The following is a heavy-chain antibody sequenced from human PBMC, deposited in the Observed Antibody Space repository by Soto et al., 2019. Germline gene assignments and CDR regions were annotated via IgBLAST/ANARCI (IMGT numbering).Heavy chain of an antibody. V-gene: IGHV3-23*01. CDR3: AKPGGVYWYFDL. J-gene: IGHJ2*01. Sequence: GGSLRLSCAASGFTLRDYAMTWVRQAPGKGLEWVSSLSGRGGNTYYADSVKGRFTISRANSENTLFLQMSSLRAEDTATYYCAKPGGVYWYFDLWGRGALVTVSS. D-gene: IGHD3-3*01. CDR1: GFTLRDYA. CDR2: LSGRGGNT.